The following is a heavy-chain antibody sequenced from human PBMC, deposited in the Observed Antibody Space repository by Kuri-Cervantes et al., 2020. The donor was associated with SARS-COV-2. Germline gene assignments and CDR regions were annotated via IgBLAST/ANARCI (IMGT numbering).Heavy chain of an antibody. CDR2: INTNTGNP. CDR1: GYTFTSYA. CDR3: ARDGSSWYSDAFDI. V-gene: IGHV7-4-1*02. J-gene: IGHJ3*02. D-gene: IGHD6-13*01. Sequence: ASVKVSCKASGYTFTSYAMHWVRQAPGQGLEWMGWINTNTGNPTYAQGFTGRFVFSLDTSVSTAYLQISSLKAEDTAVYYCARDGSSWYSDAFDIWGQGIMVTVSS.